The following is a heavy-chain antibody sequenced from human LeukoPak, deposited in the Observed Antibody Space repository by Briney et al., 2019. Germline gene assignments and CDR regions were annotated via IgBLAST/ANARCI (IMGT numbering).Heavy chain of an antibody. Sequence: GGSLRLSCAASGFTFSSYSMNWVRQAPGKGLEWVSSINSSSSYIYYADSVKGRFTISRDNAKNSLYLQMNSLRAEDTAVYYCARDQGGSDIVVVPAAPGYYGMDVWGQGTTVAVSS. J-gene: IGHJ6*02. CDR2: INSSSSYI. CDR3: ARDQGGSDIVVVPAAPGYYGMDV. CDR1: GFTFSSYS. D-gene: IGHD2-2*01. V-gene: IGHV3-21*01.